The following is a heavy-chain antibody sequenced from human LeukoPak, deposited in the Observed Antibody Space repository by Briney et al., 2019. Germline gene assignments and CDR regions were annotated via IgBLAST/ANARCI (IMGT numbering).Heavy chain of an antibody. CDR1: GYIFTGYY. CDR2: ISAYNGNT. V-gene: IGHV1-18*04. J-gene: IGHJ6*03. D-gene: IGHD1-26*01. Sequence: ASVKVSCKASGYIFTGYYMHWVRQAPGQGLEWMGWISAYNGNTNYAQKLQGRVTMTTDTSTSTAYMELRSLRSDDTAVYYCARVVGATDYYYYYMDVWGKGTTVTVSS. CDR3: ARVVGATDYYYYYMDV.